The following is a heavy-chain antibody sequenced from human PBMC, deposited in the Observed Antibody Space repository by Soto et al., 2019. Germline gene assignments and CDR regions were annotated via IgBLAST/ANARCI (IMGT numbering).Heavy chain of an antibody. CDR3: AGQSIMITFGGVIANYYYYGMDV. V-gene: IGHV4-34*01. CDR1: GGSFSGYY. CDR2: INHSGST. D-gene: IGHD3-16*02. Sequence: PSETLSLTCAVYGGSFSGYYWSWIRQPPGKGLEWIGEINHSGSTNYNPSLKSRVTISVDTSKNQFSLKLSSVTAADTAVYYCAGQSIMITFGGVIANYYYYGMDVWGQGTTVTVSS. J-gene: IGHJ6*02.